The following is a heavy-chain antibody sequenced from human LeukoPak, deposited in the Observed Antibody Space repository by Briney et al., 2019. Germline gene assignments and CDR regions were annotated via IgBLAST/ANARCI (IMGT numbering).Heavy chain of an antibody. J-gene: IGHJ4*02. D-gene: IGHD4-23*01. CDR1: GYTFTSYY. CDR3: AREDGNNHCYFDY. CDR2: ISPNSGGT. V-gene: IGHV1-2*02. Sequence: ASVKVSCKASGYTFTSYYMLWVRQAPGQGLEWMGWISPNSGGTNYAQKFQGRVTMTRDTSISTAYMELSRLTSDDTAVYYCAREDGNNHCYFDYWGQGTLVTVSS.